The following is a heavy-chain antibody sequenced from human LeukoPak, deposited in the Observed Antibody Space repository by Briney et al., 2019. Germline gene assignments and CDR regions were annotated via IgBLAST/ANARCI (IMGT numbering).Heavy chain of an antibody. CDR3: AKMKGITMVRGTFDY. D-gene: IGHD3-10*01. J-gene: IGHJ4*02. CDR2: ISGSGGNT. V-gene: IGHV3-23*01. CDR1: GFTFRSFA. Sequence: PGGSLRLSCAASGFTFRSFAMTWVRRAPGKGREGVSSISGSGGNTYYADSVKGRFTISRDNSKNTLYLQMSSLRAEDTAVYYCAKMKGITMVRGTFDYWGQGTLVTVSS.